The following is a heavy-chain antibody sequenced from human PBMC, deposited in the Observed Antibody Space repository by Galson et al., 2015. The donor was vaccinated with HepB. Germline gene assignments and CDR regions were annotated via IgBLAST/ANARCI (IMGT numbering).Heavy chain of an antibody. D-gene: IGHD1-26*01. CDR3: ARASVGGGRGYYYGMDV. Sequence: VKVSCKASGGTFSSYVISWVRQAPGQGLEWMGGIIPIFGTANYAQKFQGRVTITADESTSTAYMELSSLRSEDTAVYYCARASVGGGRGYYYGMDVWGQGTTVTVSS. CDR1: GGTFSSYV. V-gene: IGHV1-69*13. J-gene: IGHJ6*02. CDR2: IIPIFGTA.